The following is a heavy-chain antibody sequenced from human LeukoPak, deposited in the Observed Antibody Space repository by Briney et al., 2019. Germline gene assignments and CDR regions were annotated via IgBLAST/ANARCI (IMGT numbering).Heavy chain of an antibody. J-gene: IGHJ4*02. D-gene: IGHD4-23*01. Sequence: GESLKISCKGFGYNFTSYYITWVRHMPGKGLEWMGRIDPSDSYTNYSPSFQGHVTISVDEYITTAYLQWSSLKASDTAMYYCARHHNYGGNSGFDYWGQGTLVTVSS. CDR2: IDPSDSYT. CDR3: ARHHNYGGNSGFDY. CDR1: GYNFTSYY. V-gene: IGHV5-10-1*01.